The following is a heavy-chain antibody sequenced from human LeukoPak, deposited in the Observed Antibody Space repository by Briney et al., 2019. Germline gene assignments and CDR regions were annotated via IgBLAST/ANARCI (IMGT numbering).Heavy chain of an antibody. V-gene: IGHV3-33*01. J-gene: IGHJ4*02. CDR2: IWSDGSNK. CDR3: ARDAGEHYFDY. Sequence: PGRSLRLSCAASGFTFSSFGMHWVRQAPGKGLEWVAVIWSDGSNKYYADSVKGRFTISRDNSQNTLYLQMNSLRVEDTGFYYCARDAGEHYFDYWGQGTLVTVSS. CDR1: GFTFSSFG. D-gene: IGHD3-10*01.